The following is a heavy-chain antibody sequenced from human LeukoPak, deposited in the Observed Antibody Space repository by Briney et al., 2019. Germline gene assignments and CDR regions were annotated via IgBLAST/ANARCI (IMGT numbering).Heavy chain of an antibody. CDR1: GFTFSSYW. Sequence: GSLRLSCSASGFTFSSYWMSWVRQAPGKGLEWVANIKQDGSEKYYADSVKGRFTISRDNAKNSLYLQMNSLRAEDTAVYYCIGYSYAFYYYGMDVRGQGTTVTVSS. CDR2: IKQDGSEK. J-gene: IGHJ6*02. V-gene: IGHV3-7*02. D-gene: IGHD5-18*01. CDR3: IGYSYAFYYYGMDV.